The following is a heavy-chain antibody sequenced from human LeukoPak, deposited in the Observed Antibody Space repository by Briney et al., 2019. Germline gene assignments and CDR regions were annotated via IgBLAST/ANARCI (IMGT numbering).Heavy chain of an antibody. V-gene: IGHV3-21*01. CDR3: ARDPEYYDSSGYGDY. D-gene: IGHD3-22*01. CDR1: GFTFGSYS. Sequence: AGGSLRLPCAASGFTFGSYSMNWVRQAPGKGLEWVSSISSSSSYIYYADSVKGRFTISRDNAKNSLYLQMNSLRAEDTAVYYCARDPEYYDSSGYGDYWGQGTLVTVSS. CDR2: ISSSSSYI. J-gene: IGHJ4*02.